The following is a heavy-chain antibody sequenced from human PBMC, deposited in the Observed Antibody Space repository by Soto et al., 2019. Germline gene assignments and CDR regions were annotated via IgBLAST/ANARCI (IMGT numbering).Heavy chain of an antibody. CDR3: TRDDGLLVLAY. Sequence: EGQLVESGGGLVKPGGSLRLSCAASVFAFRSYSMNWVRQTPGKGLEWVAFITIRSSYIYYADSVRGRLTISRDNAKNSPYRPLYRLRAEDTKVYYFTRDDGLLVLAYWGQGTRVTFSS. CDR2: ITIRSSYI. V-gene: IGHV3-21*06. D-gene: IGHD6-13*01. J-gene: IGHJ4*02. CDR1: VFAFRSYS.